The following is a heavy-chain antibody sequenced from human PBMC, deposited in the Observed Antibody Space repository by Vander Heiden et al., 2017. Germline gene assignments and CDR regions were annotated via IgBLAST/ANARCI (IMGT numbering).Heavy chain of an antibody. D-gene: IGHD3-3*01. Sequence: EVQLLESGGGLVQPGGSLRLSCAASGFTFSTYAMSWGRQDPGKGLEWVSAISGSGGSTYYADSVKGRFTISRDNSKNTLYLQMNSLRPEDTAVYYCAKSPFWIGYYIRGGEGWGQGTLVTVSS. J-gene: IGHJ4*02. V-gene: IGHV3-23*01. CDR1: GFTFSTYA. CDR3: AKSPFWIGYYIRGGEG. CDR2: ISGSGGST.